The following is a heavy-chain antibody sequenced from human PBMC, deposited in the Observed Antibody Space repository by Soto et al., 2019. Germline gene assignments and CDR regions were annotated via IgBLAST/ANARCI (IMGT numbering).Heavy chain of an antibody. J-gene: IGHJ4*02. Sequence: GGSLRLSCTASGFTFGDYAMSWFRQAPGKGLEWVGFIRSKAYGGTTEYAASVKGRFTISRDDSKSIAYLQMNSLKTEDTAVYYCTRDPVGGSIPDFCSSTSCYAVGLDYWGQGTLVTVSS. CDR3: TRDPVGGSIPDFCSSTSCYAVGLDY. CDR1: GFTFGDYA. V-gene: IGHV3-49*03. D-gene: IGHD2-2*01. CDR2: IRSKAYGGTT.